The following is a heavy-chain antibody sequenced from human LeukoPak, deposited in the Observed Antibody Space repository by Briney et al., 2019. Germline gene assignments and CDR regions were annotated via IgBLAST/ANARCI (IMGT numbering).Heavy chain of an antibody. D-gene: IGHD6-13*01. J-gene: IGHJ4*02. V-gene: IGHV3-7*03. CDR1: GFPFNAYW. CDR3: ARSLPYGTTWYGRSDF. CDR2: IRQDGDTK. Sequence: GGSLRLSCAASGFPFNAYWMTWVRQAPGKGLEWVASIRQDGDTKYYVDSVKGRFTISRDNAMNSLYLQMNSLRAEDTAIYYCARSLPYGTTWYGRSDFWGQGTLVTVSS.